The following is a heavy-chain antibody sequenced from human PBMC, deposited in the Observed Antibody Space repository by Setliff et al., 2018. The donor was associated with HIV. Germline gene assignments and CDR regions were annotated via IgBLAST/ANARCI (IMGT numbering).Heavy chain of an antibody. Sequence: GESLKISCVPSGFPFSSHGMHWVRQAAGKGLEWIAFIQYDGNTKEYAESVRGRFTISRDNSKNTLFLQMNSLTVDDTAMYYCAKEVWIAVASTPDAFEIWGQGTMVTVSS. D-gene: IGHD6-19*01. CDR3: AKEVWIAVASTPDAFEI. CDR1: GFPFSSHG. CDR2: IQYDGNTK. J-gene: IGHJ3*02. V-gene: IGHV3-30*02.